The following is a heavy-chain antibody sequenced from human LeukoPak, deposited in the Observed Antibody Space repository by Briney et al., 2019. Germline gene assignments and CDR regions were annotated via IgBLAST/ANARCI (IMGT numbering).Heavy chain of an antibody. V-gene: IGHV3-7*01. J-gene: IGHJ4*02. CDR3: ARVSVRGVLPPYFDY. CDR1: GFTFSSYW. D-gene: IGHD3-10*01. CDR2: IKQDGSEK. Sequence: GGSLRLSCAASGFTFSSYWMSWVRQAPGKGLEWVANIKQDGSEKYYVDSVKGRFTISRDNAKNSLYLQMNSLRAEDTAVYYCARVSVRGVLPPYFDYWGQGTLVTVSS.